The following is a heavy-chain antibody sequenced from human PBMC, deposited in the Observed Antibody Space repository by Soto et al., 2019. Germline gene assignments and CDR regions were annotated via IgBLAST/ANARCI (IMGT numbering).Heavy chain of an antibody. CDR1: GESFSGYY. D-gene: IGHD2-2*01. Sequence: QVQLQQWGAGLLKPSETLSLTCAVYGESFSGYYWSWIRQPPGEGLEWIGEINHSGSTNYNPSLKTRVTISVDPSKSQFSLKLNSVTAADTAVYFCARASIHGHQSVEVPPASQTLDYWGQGTLVTVSS. CDR2: INHSGST. J-gene: IGHJ4*02. CDR3: ARASIHGHQSVEVPPASQTLDY. V-gene: IGHV4-34*01.